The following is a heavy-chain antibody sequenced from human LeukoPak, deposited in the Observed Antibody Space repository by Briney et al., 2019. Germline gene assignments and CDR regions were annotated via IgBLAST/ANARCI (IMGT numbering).Heavy chain of an antibody. V-gene: IGHV3-33*01. CDR2: TAYDGSRA. CDR3: TRYNNDHFDY. J-gene: IGHJ4*02. CDR1: GFTFGGYG. D-gene: IGHD1-14*01. Sequence: GGSLRLSCAGSGFTFGGYGMHWFRQTSGKGLEWVAVTAYDGSRAFYADSVKGRFTISRDNSKNTMSVQMDDLRAEDTAVYYCTRYNNDHFDYWGQGTLVTVSS.